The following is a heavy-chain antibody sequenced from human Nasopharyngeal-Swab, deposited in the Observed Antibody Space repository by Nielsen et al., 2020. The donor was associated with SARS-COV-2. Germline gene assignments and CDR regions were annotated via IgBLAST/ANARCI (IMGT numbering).Heavy chain of an antibody. Sequence: PGKGLEWIGEINHSGSTNYNPSLKSRVTISVDTSKNQFSLKLSSVTAADTAVYYCATILYGSGTDYYYYYMDVWGNGTTVTVSS. CDR2: INHSGST. D-gene: IGHD3-10*01. CDR3: ATILYGSGTDYYYYYMDV. J-gene: IGHJ6*03. V-gene: IGHV4-34*01.